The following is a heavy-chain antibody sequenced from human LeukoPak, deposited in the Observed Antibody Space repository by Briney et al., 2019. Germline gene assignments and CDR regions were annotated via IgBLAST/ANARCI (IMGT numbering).Heavy chain of an antibody. Sequence: SETLSLTCAVYGGSFSGYYWSWIRQPPGKGLEWNGEINHSGGTNYNPSLKSRVTISVDTSKNQFSLKLSSVTAADTAVYYCARGLRVVYSGYDLDYWGQGTLVTVSS. CDR2: INHSGGT. V-gene: IGHV4-34*01. D-gene: IGHD5-12*01. CDR1: GGSFSGYY. J-gene: IGHJ4*02. CDR3: ARGLRVVYSGYDLDY.